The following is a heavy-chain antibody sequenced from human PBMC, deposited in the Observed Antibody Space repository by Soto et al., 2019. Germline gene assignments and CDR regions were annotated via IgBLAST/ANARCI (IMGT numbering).Heavy chain of an antibody. Sequence: SRHRIIKTPGKGLEWVSSISSSSSYIYYADSVKGRFTISRDNAKNSLYLQMNSLRAEDTAVYYCARDYYDSSGYHGNWAQRTLVTVSS. V-gene: IGHV3-21*01. J-gene: IGHJ4*02. CDR2: ISSSSSYI. CDR3: ARDYYDSSGYHGN. CDR1: S. D-gene: IGHD3-22*01.